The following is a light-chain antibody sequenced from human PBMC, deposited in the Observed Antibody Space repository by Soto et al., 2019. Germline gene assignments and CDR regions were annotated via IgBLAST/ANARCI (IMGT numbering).Light chain of an antibody. J-gene: IGLJ2*01. CDR1: SGHSSYA. V-gene: IGLV4-69*01. Sequence: QPVLTQSPSASASLGASVKLTCTLSSGHSSYAIAWHQQQPEKGPRYLVRLNSDGSHSKGDGIPDRFSGSSSGAERYLTISSHRSEDEADYYCQTWDTGIVVFGGGTKLTVL. CDR2: LNSDGSH. CDR3: QTWDTGIVV.